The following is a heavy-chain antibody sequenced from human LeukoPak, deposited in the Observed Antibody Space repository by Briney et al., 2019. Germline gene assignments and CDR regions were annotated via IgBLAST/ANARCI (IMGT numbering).Heavy chain of an antibody. Sequence: ASVKVSCKASGYTFTSYGVSWVRQAPGQGLEWMGWIDTYRGSTNYARNLQGRVTVTTDTSTTTVYMELRSLRSDDTAVYYCARPNTDAAGYFFDYWGQGTQVTVSS. CDR2: IDTYRGST. CDR1: GYTFTSYG. D-gene: IGHD6-13*01. CDR3: ARPNTDAAGYFFDY. V-gene: IGHV1-18*01. J-gene: IGHJ4*02.